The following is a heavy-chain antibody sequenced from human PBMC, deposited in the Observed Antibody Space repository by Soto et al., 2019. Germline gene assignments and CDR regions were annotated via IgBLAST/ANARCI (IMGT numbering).Heavy chain of an antibody. V-gene: IGHV1-8*01. J-gene: IGHJ6*03. D-gene: IGHD3-3*01. CDR3: ARGARYDFWSGYYPYYYYMDV. CDR2: MNPNSGNT. Sequence: ASVKVSCKASGYTFTSYDINWVRQATGQGLEWMGWMNPNSGNTGYAQKFQGRVTMTRNTSISTAYMELSSLRSEDTAVYYCARGARYDFWSGYYPYYYYMDVWGKGTKVTVSS. CDR1: GYTFTSYD.